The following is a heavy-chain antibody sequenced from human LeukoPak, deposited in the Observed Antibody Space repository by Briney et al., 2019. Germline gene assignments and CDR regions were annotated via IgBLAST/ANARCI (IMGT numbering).Heavy chain of an antibody. CDR3: ARSHGTFKAFDI. V-gene: IGHV4-30-2*01. CDR1: GDSISSGGYS. J-gene: IGHJ3*02. Sequence: SETLSLTCAVSGDSISSGGYSWSWIRQPPGKGLEWIGYISHSGSTYYNPSLKSRVTISEDRSKNQFSLKLSSVTAADTAVYYCARSHGTFKAFDIWGPGTMVTVSS. CDR2: ISHSGST.